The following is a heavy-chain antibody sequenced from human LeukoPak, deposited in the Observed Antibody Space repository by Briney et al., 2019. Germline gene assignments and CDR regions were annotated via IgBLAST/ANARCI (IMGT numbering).Heavy chain of an antibody. V-gene: IGHV1-2*02. Sequence: EASVKVSCKASGYTFTDFYMYWVRQAPGQGLEWMGWIDPNSGGTGCAEKFQGRVTMTRDTSISTAYMELSSLRSDDTAVYYCARVGSSSWQLFDYWGQGTLVTVSS. D-gene: IGHD6-13*01. CDR2: IDPNSGGT. CDR1: GYTFTDFY. CDR3: ARVGSSSWQLFDY. J-gene: IGHJ4*02.